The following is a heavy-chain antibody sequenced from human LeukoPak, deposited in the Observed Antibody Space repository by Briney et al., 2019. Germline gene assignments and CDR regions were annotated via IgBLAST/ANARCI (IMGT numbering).Heavy chain of an antibody. V-gene: IGHV3-53*01. J-gene: IGHJ4*02. Sequence: GGSLRRSCAVSGFSVTNNYMSWVRQAPGKGLEWVSVFYVGGATYYADSVKGRFTISRDNSENTLYLQMKSLRAEDTAVYYCARGDGYNFFDYWGQGTLVTVSS. CDR1: GFSVTNNY. CDR2: FYVGGAT. D-gene: IGHD5-24*01. CDR3: ARGDGYNFFDY.